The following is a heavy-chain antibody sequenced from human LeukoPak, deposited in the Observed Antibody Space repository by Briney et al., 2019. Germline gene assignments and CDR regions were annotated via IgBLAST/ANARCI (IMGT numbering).Heavy chain of an antibody. CDR1: GGSFSGYY. Sequence: SETLSLTCAVYGGSFSGYYWSWLRQPPGKGLEWIGEINHSGSTNYNPSLKSRVTISVDTSKNQFSLKLSSVTAADTAVYYCARARNLIVVVTARGFDPWGQGTLVTVSS. CDR2: INHSGST. CDR3: ARARNLIVVVTARGFDP. V-gene: IGHV4-34*01. J-gene: IGHJ5*02. D-gene: IGHD2-21*02.